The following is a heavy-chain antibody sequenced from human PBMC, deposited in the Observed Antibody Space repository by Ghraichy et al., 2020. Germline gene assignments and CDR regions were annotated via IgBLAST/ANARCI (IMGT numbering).Heavy chain of an antibody. Sequence: SETLSLTCTVSGGPITSGSYYWSWIRQHPGKGLEWIGYIYYSGTTYYNPSLKSRVTISVETSKNQLSLKLSSVTAADTAVYYGARKYRTNWYDPWGQGTLVTVYS. CDR3: ARKYRTNWYDP. CDR2: IYYSGTT. V-gene: IGHV4-31*03. CDR1: GGPITSGSYY. D-gene: IGHD2/OR15-2a*01. J-gene: IGHJ5*02.